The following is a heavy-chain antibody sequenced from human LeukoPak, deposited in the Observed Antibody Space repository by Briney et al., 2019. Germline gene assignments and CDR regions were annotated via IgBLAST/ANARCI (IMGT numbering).Heavy chain of an antibody. Sequence: GGSLRLSCAAAGFTFSSYAMSWVRQAPGKGLDWVSAISASGGSTYYADSVKGRFTISSDNSKNTLYLQMNSLRAEDTAVYYCAKVDAGLPFDYWGQGTLVTVSS. CDR3: AKVDAGLPFDY. CDR1: GFTFSSYA. D-gene: IGHD3/OR15-3a*01. CDR2: ISASGGST. J-gene: IGHJ4*02. V-gene: IGHV3-23*01.